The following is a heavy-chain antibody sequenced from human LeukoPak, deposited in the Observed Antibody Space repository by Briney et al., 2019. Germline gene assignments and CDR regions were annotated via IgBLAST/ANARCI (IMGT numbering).Heavy chain of an antibody. Sequence: ASVKVSCKASGYTFTGYYMHWVRQAPGQGLEWMGWISAYNGNTNYAQKLQGRVTMTTDTSTSTAYMELRSLRSDDTAVYYCAREREYGSGSYYPYYYYYMDVWGKGTTVTVSS. CDR2: ISAYNGNT. CDR1: GYTFTGYY. V-gene: IGHV1-18*04. D-gene: IGHD3-10*01. J-gene: IGHJ6*03. CDR3: AREREYGSGSYYPYYYYYMDV.